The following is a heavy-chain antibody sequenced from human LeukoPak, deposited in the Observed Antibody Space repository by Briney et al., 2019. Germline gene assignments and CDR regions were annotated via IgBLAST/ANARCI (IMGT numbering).Heavy chain of an antibody. CDR3: AKGRIVDTAYIA. CDR2: ISGSGGST. V-gene: IGHV3-23*01. CDR1: EFIFSSYA. Sequence: PGGSLRLSCAASEFIFSSYAMSWVRQAPGKGLEWVSAISGSGGSTYYADSVKGRFTTSRDNSKNTLYLQMNSLRAEDTAVYYCAKGRIVDTAYIAWGQGTLVTVSS. J-gene: IGHJ4*02. D-gene: IGHD5-18*01.